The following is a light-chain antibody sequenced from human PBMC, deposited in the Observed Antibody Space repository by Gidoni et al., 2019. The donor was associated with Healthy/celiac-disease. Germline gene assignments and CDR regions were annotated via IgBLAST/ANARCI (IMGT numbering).Light chain of an antibody. CDR3: QQSYGTPLA. Sequence: DIQMPQSPSSLSASVGDRVTITCRASQSISSYLNWYQQKPGKATKLLIYAASSLQSGVPSRFSGSGSGTDFTLTISSLQPEDFATYYCQQSYGTPLAFGPGTKVDIK. V-gene: IGKV1-39*01. CDR2: AAS. CDR1: QSISSY. J-gene: IGKJ3*01.